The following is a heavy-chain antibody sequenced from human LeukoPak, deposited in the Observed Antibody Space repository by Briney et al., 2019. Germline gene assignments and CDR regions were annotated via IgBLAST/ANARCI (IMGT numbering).Heavy chain of an antibody. V-gene: IGHV3-74*01. CDR2: INSDGSST. J-gene: IGHJ2*01. D-gene: IGHD3-22*01. CDR3: ARMDSSGYFQKGGSYFDL. CDR1: GFTFSSYW. Sequence: PGGSLRLSCAASGFTFSSYWMHWVRQAPGKGLVWVSRINSDGSSTSYADSVKGRFTISRDNAKNTLYLQMNSLRAEDTAVYYCARMDSSGYFQKGGSYFDLWGRGTLVTVSS.